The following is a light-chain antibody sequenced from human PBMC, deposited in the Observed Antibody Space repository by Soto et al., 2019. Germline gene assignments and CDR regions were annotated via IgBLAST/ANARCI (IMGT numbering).Light chain of an antibody. V-gene: IGKV3-15*01. CDR1: QSISGN. CDR3: QEYLQWPPGM. CDR2: DTS. Sequence: EIVITHSPGTLSVSPGERATLSCRASQSISGNLVWYQQKPGQAPRLLIYDTSTRAPGISARFSGSGSGTEFTLTISTLQSEDFAVYYCQEYLQWPPGMFGQGTKVDNK. J-gene: IGKJ1*01.